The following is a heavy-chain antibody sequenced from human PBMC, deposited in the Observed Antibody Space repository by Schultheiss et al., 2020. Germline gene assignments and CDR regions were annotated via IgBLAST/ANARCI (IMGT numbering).Heavy chain of an antibody. J-gene: IGHJ6*02. CDR1: GFSLSTSGVG. V-gene: IGHV2-5*02. CDR2: IDWDDDK. Sequence: SGPTLVKPTQTLTLTCTFSGFSLSTSGVGVGWIRQPPGKALEWLARIDWDDDKRYSTSLKSRLTISKDTSKSQVVLTMTNMDPVDTATYYCARIRGVRQLVGGMDVWGQGTTVNVSS. D-gene: IGHD6-6*01. CDR3: ARIRGVRQLVGGMDV.